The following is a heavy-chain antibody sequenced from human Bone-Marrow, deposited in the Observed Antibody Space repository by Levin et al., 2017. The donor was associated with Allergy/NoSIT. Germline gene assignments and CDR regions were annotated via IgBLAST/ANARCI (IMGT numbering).Heavy chain of an antibody. Sequence: GESLKISCAASGFSFNSYSMNWVRQAPGKGLEWVSYISSVSNSIYYADSVRGRFTISRDNAKNSLYLQMNSLRVEDTAVYYWARDPPRTPKVQLRKNYYYYYGMDVWGQGTTVTVSS. D-gene: IGHD5-24*01. CDR3: ARDPPRTPKVQLRKNYYYYYGMDV. CDR1: GFSFNSYS. V-gene: IGHV3-48*01. CDR2: ISSVSNSI. J-gene: IGHJ6*02.